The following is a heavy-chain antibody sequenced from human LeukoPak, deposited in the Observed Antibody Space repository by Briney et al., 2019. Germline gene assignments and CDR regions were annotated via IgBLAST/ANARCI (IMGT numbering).Heavy chain of an antibody. J-gene: IGHJ1*01. CDR2: FDPEDGET. Sequence: GASVKVSCKVSGYTLTELSMHWVRQAPGKGLEWMGGFDPEDGETIYAQKFQGRVTMTEDTSTDTAYMELSSLRSEDTAVYYCATAYDSSGYYYLSPQHWGQGTLVTVSS. D-gene: IGHD3-22*01. CDR3: ATAYDSSGYYYLSPQH. V-gene: IGHV1-24*01. CDR1: GYTLTELS.